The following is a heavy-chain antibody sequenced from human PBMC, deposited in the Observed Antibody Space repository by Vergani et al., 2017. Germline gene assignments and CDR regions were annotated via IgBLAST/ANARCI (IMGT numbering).Heavy chain of an antibody. J-gene: IGHJ4*02. D-gene: IGHD3-22*01. V-gene: IGHV3-33*01. CDR3: ARDGTDIFVSSSDYSHLLYY. Sequence: QVQLVESGGGVVQPGRSLRLSCAASGFTFNQYSMHWVRQAPGKGLEWVAVTWYDGNNKQYADSVKGRFTISRDNSKSTMYLQMDRLTTDDTAVYFCARDGTDIFVSSSDYSHLLYYWGQGILVTVSS. CDR2: TWYDGNNK. CDR1: GFTFNQYS.